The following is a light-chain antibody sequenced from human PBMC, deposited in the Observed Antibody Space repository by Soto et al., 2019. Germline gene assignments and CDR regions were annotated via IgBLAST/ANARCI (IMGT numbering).Light chain of an antibody. CDR2: KAS. CDR3: QQYNSYSEA. V-gene: IGKV1-5*03. CDR1: QSISSW. Sequence: IQMTQSPSTLSASEGDRVTITCRASQSISSWLAWYQQNPGKAPKLLIYKASSLESGVPSRFSGSGSGTEFTLTISSLQPDDFATYYCQQYNSYSEAFGQGTKV. J-gene: IGKJ1*01.